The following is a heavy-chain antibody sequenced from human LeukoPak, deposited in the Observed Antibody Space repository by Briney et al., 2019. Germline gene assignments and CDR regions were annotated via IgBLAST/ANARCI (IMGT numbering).Heavy chain of an antibody. CDR3: ARAPSEIGGYYPEYFRH. CDR2: IKRDGST. J-gene: IGHJ1*01. CDR1: GFTFSSYG. D-gene: IGHD3-22*01. Sequence: GGSLRLSCAASGFTFSSYGMHWVRQAPGKGLVWVSRIKRDGSTNYADSVKGRFTISRDNAKNTVSLQMNSLRAEDTGVYYCARAPSEIGGYYPEYFRHWGQGTLVTVSS. V-gene: IGHV3-74*01.